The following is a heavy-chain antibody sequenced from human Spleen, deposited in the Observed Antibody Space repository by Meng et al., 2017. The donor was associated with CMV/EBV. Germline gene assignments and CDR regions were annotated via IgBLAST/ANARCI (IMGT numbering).Heavy chain of an antibody. V-gene: IGHV4-39*01. Sequence: SETLSLTCTVSGGSISSSSYYWGWIRQPPGKGLEWIGRIYYNGNTHYNPSLKSRVTISIDTSKNQFSLSLSSMTAADMAVYYCARLGYSFDRYFDYWGQGILVTVSS. D-gene: IGHD5-18*01. CDR2: IYYNGNT. CDR3: ARLGYSFDRYFDY. J-gene: IGHJ4*02. CDR1: GGSISSSSYY.